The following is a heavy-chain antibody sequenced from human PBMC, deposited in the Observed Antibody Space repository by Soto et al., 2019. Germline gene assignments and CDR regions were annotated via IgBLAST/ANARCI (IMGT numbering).Heavy chain of an antibody. CDR2: IYYSGST. CDR3: ARVQGCGGDCYSAPVADY. V-gene: IGHV4-31*03. D-gene: IGHD2-21*02. CDR1: GGSISSGGYY. Sequence: PSETLSLTCTVSGGSISSGGYYWSWIRQHPGKGLEWIGYIYYSGSTYYNPSLKSRVTISVDTSKNQFSLKLSSVTAADTAVYYCARVQGCGGDCYSAPVADYWGQGTLVTVSS. J-gene: IGHJ4*02.